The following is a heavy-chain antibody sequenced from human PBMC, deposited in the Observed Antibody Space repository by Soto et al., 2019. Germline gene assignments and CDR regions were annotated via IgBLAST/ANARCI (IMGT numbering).Heavy chain of an antibody. CDR2: MNPNSGNT. CDR1: GFTFTSYD. J-gene: IGHJ6*02. CDR3: ARGVSSSWYGITYYYYGMDV. V-gene: IGHV1-8*01. D-gene: IGHD6-13*01. Sequence: ASVKVSCKASGFTFTSYDINWVRQATGQGLEWMGWMNPNSGNTGYAQKFQGRVTMTRNTSISTAYMELSSLRSEDTAVYYCARGVSSSWYGITYYYYGMDVWGQGTTVT.